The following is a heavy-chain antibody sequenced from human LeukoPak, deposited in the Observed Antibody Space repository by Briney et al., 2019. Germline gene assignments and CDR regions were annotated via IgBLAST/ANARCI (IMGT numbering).Heavy chain of an antibody. J-gene: IGHJ5*02. CDR2: IYTGGNT. CDR3: ARDPVQNTFGPNWFDP. D-gene: IGHD3-16*01. Sequence: GGSLRLSCAASGFTVDSNYLSWVRQAPGKGLEWVSTIYTGGNTYYADSVKGRFTISRDNSKNTLYLQMNSLRAEDTALYYCARDPVQNTFGPNWFDPWGQGTLVTVSS. V-gene: IGHV3-53*05. CDR1: GFTVDSNY.